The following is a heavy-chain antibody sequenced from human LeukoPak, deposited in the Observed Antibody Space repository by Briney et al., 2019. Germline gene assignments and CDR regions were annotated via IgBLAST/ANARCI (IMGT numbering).Heavy chain of an antibody. D-gene: IGHD1-1*01. CDR2: INPSDDTT. CDR3: ARGQDYWNPFDY. CDR1: GYTFTGYY. J-gene: IGHJ4*02. V-gene: IGHV1-46*01. Sequence: ASVKVSCKASGYTFTGYYIHWVRQAPGQGLEWMGTINPSDDTTTYAQKFQGRLTMTRDTSTSTVHMELSSLRSEDTAVYYCARGQDYWNPFDYWGQGTLVTVSS.